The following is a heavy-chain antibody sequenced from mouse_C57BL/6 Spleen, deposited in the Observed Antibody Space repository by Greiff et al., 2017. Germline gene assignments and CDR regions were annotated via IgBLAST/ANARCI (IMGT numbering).Heavy chain of an antibody. Sequence: QVQLKQPGAELVKPGASVKVSCKASGYTFTSYWMHWGKKRPGQGLEGIGRIHPSDSDTNSNQKFKGKATLTVDKSSSTAYMQLSSLTSEDSAVYYCAITGLLYRYFDVWGTGTTVTVSS. J-gene: IGHJ1*03. CDR2: IHPSDSDT. V-gene: IGHV1-74*01. D-gene: IGHD2-10*01. CDR3: AITGLLYRYFDV. CDR1: GYTFTSYW.